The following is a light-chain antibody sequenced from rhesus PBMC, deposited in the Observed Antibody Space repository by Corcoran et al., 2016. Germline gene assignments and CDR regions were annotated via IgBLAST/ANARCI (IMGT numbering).Light chain of an antibody. J-gene: IGKJ2*01. V-gene: IGKV3-35*01. Sequence: EIVMTQSPATLSLSPGERATLSCRASQSVSNNLAWYHQTPGQSPRLLIYFASTRATGIPDRFSGSGSGTDFTLTSSSLEPEDVGLYFCQQYNDWNNFGQGTKIEIK. CDR3: QQYNDWNN. CDR2: FAS. CDR1: QSVSNN.